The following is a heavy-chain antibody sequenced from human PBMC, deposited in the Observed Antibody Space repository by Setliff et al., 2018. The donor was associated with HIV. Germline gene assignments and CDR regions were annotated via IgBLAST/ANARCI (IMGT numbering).Heavy chain of an antibody. Sequence: PSETLSLTCAVYGGSFCDYYWSWIRQPPGKGLEWIGEIYHGVSTNYNPSLKSRVTISVDKSKNQFSLKLSSVTAADTAVYYCASLGNREVEPWGQGTLVTVSS. CDR1: GGSFCDYY. CDR2: IYHGVST. V-gene: IGHV4-34*01. J-gene: IGHJ5*02. CDR3: ASLGNREVEP.